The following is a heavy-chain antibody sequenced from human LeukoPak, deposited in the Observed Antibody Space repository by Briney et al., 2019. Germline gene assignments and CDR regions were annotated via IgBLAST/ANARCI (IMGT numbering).Heavy chain of an antibody. CDR2: IRSSGGTM. V-gene: IGHV3-11*01. CDR3: ARYGSGAIAGYFQH. CDR1: GFTVSSNY. D-gene: IGHD2-15*01. Sequence: GGSLRLSCAASGFTVSSNYMSWIRQAPGKGLEWVSYIRSSGGTMYYADSAKGRFTISRDNAKNSLYLQMNSLRAEDTAVYYCARYGSGAIAGYFQHWGQGTLVTVSS. J-gene: IGHJ1*01.